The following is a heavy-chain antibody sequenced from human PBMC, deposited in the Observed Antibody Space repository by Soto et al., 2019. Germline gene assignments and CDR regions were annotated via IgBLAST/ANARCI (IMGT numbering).Heavy chain of an antibody. Sequence: PGRSLRLSCAASGFTFSNYGTYWVRQAPGKGLEWVSAISASGGATYYADSVKGRFTISRDNSKNTLYLQMNSLRAEDTAVYYCAKVPAYDYVWGTYTYFDYCGVGALVTVSS. CDR3: AKVPAYDYVWGTYTYFDY. D-gene: IGHD3-16*01. CDR1: GFTFSNYG. CDR2: ISASGGAT. V-gene: IGHV3-23*01. J-gene: IGHJ4*02.